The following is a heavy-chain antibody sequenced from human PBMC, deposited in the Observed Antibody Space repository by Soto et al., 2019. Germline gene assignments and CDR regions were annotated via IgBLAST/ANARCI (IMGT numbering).Heavy chain of an antibody. J-gene: IGHJ6*02. D-gene: IGHD2-15*01. V-gene: IGHV4-39*01. CDR2: IYYSGST. CDR3: ARRVVVVAALPTGYYGMDV. Sequence: PSETLSLTCTVSGGSISSSSYYWGWIRQPPGKGLVWILSIYYSGSTYYNPSLKSRVTISVDTSKNQFSLKLSSVTAADTAVYYCARRVVVVAALPTGYYGMDVWGQGTTVTVSS. CDR1: GGSISSSSYY.